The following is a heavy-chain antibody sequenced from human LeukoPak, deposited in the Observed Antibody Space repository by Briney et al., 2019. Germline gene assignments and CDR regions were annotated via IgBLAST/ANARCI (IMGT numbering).Heavy chain of an antibody. V-gene: IGHV3-9*01. D-gene: IGHD2-2*01. CDR1: GFTFDDYA. CDR3: AKAGLGYCSSTSCHGPFDY. J-gene: IGHJ4*02. CDR2: ISWNSGSI. Sequence: QTGGSLRLSCAASGFTFDDYAMHWVRQAPGKGLEWVSGISWNSGSIGYADSVKGRFTISRDNAKNSLYLQMNSLRAEDTALYYCAKAGLGYCSSTSCHGPFDYWGQGTLVTVSS.